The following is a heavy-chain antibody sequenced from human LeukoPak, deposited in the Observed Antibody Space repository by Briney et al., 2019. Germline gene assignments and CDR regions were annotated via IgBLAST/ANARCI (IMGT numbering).Heavy chain of an antibody. CDR3: ARDRLAAGDAFDI. J-gene: IGHJ3*02. CDR2: ISTTSTYI. Sequence: GGSLRLSCAASGFTFSSYSMNWVRQAPGKGLEWVSSISTTSTYIYYADSVKGRFTISRDNAKNSLYLQMNSPRAEDTAVYYCARDRLAAGDAFDIWGQGTMVTLSS. CDR1: GFTFSSYS. V-gene: IGHV3-21*01. D-gene: IGHD6-13*01.